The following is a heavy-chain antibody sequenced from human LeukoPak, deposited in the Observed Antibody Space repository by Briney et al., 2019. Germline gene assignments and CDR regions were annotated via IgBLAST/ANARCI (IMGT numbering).Heavy chain of an antibody. CDR3: ARDVTVAEDY. CDR2: ISSSSGYI. Sequence: GGSLRLSCAASGFTFSSYSMNWVRQAPGKGLEWVSSISSSSGYIYYADSVKGRFTISRDNAKNSLYLQMNSLRAEDTAVYYCARDVTVAEDYWGQGTLVTVSS. J-gene: IGHJ4*02. D-gene: IGHD6-19*01. CDR1: GFTFSSYS. V-gene: IGHV3-21*01.